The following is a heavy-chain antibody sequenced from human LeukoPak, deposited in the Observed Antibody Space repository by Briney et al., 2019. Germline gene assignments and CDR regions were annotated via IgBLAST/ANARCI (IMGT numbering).Heavy chain of an antibody. Sequence: GASVKVSCKASGYTFTGYYMHWVRQAPGQGLEWMGWINPNSGGTNYAQKFQGRVTMTRDTSISTAYMELSRLRSDDTAVYYCARGPNQLLLDLYNWFDPWGQGTLVTVSS. V-gene: IGHV1-2*02. CDR1: GYTFTGYY. CDR2: INPNSGGT. D-gene: IGHD2-2*01. J-gene: IGHJ5*02. CDR3: ARGPNQLLLDLYNWFDP.